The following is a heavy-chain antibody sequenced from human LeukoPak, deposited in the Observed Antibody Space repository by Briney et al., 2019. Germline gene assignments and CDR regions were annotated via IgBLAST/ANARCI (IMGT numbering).Heavy chain of an antibody. CDR3: VRGLGSSGRYYFDY. J-gene: IGHJ4*02. D-gene: IGHD6-19*01. CDR1: GFTLSTYP. V-gene: IGHV3-30*04. Sequence: PGTSLRLSCAASGFTLSTYPMHWVRQAPGKGLEWVAVISYDGSNMYYADSVKGRFTISRDNYKNTLYLQMNSLRAEDTAVYYCVRGLGSSGRYYFDYWAQGTLVTVSS. CDR2: ISYDGSNM.